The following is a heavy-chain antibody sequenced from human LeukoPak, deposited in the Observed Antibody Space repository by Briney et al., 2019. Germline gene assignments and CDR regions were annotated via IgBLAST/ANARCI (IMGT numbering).Heavy chain of an antibody. V-gene: IGHV3-74*01. CDR3: ARGGDSYFDY. CDR1: GFTFSSYW. J-gene: IGHJ4*02. Sequence: GGSLRLSCAASGFTFSSYWMHWVRQAPGKGLVWVSRINSDGTSTHYADSVKGRFTISRDNAKNSLYLQMNSLRAEDTAVYYCARGGDSYFDYWGQGTLVTVSS. D-gene: IGHD3-10*01. CDR2: INSDGTST.